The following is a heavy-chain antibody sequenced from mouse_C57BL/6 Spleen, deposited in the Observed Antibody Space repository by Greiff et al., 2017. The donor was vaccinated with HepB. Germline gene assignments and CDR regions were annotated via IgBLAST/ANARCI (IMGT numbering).Heavy chain of an antibody. CDR1: GYAFSSYW. CDR3: AREGDGYYVGFAY. D-gene: IGHD2-3*01. J-gene: IGHJ3*01. CDR2: IYPGDGDT. V-gene: IGHV1-80*01. Sequence: QVQLQQSGAELVKPGASVKISCKASGYAFSSYWMNWVKQRPGKGLEWIGQIYPGDGDTNYNGKFKGKATLTADKSSSTAYMQLSSPTSEDSAVYFCAREGDGYYVGFAYWGQGTLVTVSA.